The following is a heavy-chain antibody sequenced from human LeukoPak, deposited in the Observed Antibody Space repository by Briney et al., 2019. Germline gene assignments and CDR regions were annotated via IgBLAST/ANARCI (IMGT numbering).Heavy chain of an antibody. J-gene: IGHJ3*02. CDR1: GCTFSNYY. D-gene: IGHD5-12*01. CDR2: ISSSGSTI. CDR3: ARDGQFGGYDSWAFDI. Sequence: GGCLRLSCAASGCTFSNYYMSWIRQAPGKGLEWVSYISSSGSTIYYADSVKGRFTISRDNAKNSLYLQMNSLRAEDTAVYYCARDGQFGGYDSWAFDIWGQGTMVTVSS. V-gene: IGHV3-11*04.